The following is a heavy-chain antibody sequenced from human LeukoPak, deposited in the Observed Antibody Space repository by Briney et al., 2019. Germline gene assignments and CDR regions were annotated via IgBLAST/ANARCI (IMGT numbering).Heavy chain of an antibody. D-gene: IGHD2-15*01. V-gene: IGHV3-30*02. J-gene: IGHJ3*02. Sequence: SGGSLRLSCAASGFTFSSYGMHWVRQAPGKGLEWVAFIQYDGSNKYYADSVKGRFTISRDNSKNTLYLQMNSLRAEDTAVYYCAKFSEYCSGGSCFDAFDIWGQGTMVTVSS. CDR2: IQYDGSNK. CDR1: GFTFSSYG. CDR3: AKFSEYCSGGSCFDAFDI.